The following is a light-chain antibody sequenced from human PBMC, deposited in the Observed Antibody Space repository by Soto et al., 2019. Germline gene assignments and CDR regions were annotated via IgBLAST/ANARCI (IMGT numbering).Light chain of an antibody. J-gene: IGKJ5*01. CDR2: GAS. V-gene: IGKV3-20*01. CDR3: QQYGSSFIT. CDR1: QSISSSY. Sequence: EIVVTQSPGTPSLSPEEEATLSCRASQSISSSYLAWYQQKPGQAPRLLIYGASTRATGIPDRFSGSGSGTDFTLTISRLEPEDFAVYYCQQYGSSFITFGQGTRLEIK.